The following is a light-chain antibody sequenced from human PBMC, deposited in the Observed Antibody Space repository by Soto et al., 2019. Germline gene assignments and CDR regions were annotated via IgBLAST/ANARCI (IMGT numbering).Light chain of an antibody. V-gene: IGKV3-20*01. CDR3: QQYGTSPFT. Sequence: EIVLTQSPGTLSLSPGERATLSCRASQTVNNNYLTWYQQTPGQAPRLLIYGASSRATGIPDKFSGSGSGTDFTLTISRLEPEDFAVYYCQQYGTSPFTFGPGTIVDIK. CDR1: QTVNNNY. CDR2: GAS. J-gene: IGKJ3*01.